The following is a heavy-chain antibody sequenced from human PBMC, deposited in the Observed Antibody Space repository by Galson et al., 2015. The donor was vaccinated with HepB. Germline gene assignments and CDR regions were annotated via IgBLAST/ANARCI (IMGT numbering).Heavy chain of an antibody. J-gene: IGHJ2*01. D-gene: IGHD3-10*01. CDR3: ARDSGWYFDL. CDR2: ISYDGSHQ. V-gene: IGHV3-30*03. Sequence: SLRLSCAASSFTFSPYAMHWVRQAPGKGLEWVGIISYDGSHQYYGDSVKGRFTISRDNSKNTLYLQMHPLRGTDTAVYYCARDSGWYFDLWGRGTLVTVSS. CDR1: SFTFSPYA.